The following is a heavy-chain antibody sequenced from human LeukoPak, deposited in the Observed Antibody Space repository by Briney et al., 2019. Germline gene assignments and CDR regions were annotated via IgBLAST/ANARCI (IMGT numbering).Heavy chain of an antibody. D-gene: IGHD2-8*01. CDR1: GFTFSSYA. V-gene: IGHV3-23*01. CDR2: ISGSGGST. J-gene: IGHJ4*02. Sequence: GGSLRLSCAASGFTFSSYAMSWVRQAPGKGLKWVSAISGSGGSTYYADSVKGRFTISRDNSKNTLYLQMNSLGADDTALYYCAKSYRTNGIWCPDDYWGQGTLVTVSS. CDR3: AKSYRTNGIWCPDDY.